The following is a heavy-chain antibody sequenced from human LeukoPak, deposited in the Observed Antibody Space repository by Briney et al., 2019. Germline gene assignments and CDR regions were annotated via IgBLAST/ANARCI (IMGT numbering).Heavy chain of an antibody. V-gene: IGHV3-7*03. CDR1: GFTFSSYW. Sequence: GGSLRLSCAASGFTFSSYWMSWVRQAPGKGLEWVANIKQDGSEKYYVDSVKDRFTISRDNAKNSLYLQMNSLRAEDTAVYYCARDRVLLEFDPWGQGTLVTVSS. J-gene: IGHJ5*02. D-gene: IGHD2-21*01. CDR2: IKQDGSEK. CDR3: ARDRVLLEFDP.